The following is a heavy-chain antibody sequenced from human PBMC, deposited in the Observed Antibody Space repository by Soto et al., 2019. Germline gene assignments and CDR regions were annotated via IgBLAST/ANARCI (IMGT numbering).Heavy chain of an antibody. CDR2: IYYSGST. D-gene: IGHD6-19*01. CDR1: GGSISSGDYY. Sequence: SETLSLTCTVSGGSISSGDYYWSWIRQPPGKGLEWIGYIYYSGSTYYNPSLKSRVTISVDTSKNQFSLKLSSVTAADTAVYYCARQVWAAAGPYNWFDPWGQGTLVTVSS. V-gene: IGHV4-39*01. CDR3: ARQVWAAAGPYNWFDP. J-gene: IGHJ5*02.